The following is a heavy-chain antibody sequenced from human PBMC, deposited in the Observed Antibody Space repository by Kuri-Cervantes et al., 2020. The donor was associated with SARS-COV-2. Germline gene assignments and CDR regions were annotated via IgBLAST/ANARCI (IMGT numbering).Heavy chain of an antibody. CDR2: INHSGRT. V-gene: IGHV4-34*01. D-gene: IGHD6-19*01. CDR1: GGSFSGYY. Sequence: SETLSLTCAVYGGSFSGYYWSWIRQPPGKGLEWIGEINHSGRTNYNPSLKSRVTISVDTSKNQFSLKLSSVTAADTAVYYCARPPGRGSSGWYNYYGMDVWGQGTTVTVSS. CDR3: ARPPGRGSSGWYNYYGMDV. J-gene: IGHJ6*02.